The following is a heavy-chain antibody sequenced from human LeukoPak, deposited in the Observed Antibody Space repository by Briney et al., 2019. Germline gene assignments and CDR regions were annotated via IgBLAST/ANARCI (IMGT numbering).Heavy chain of an antibody. CDR1: GYTFSANY. Sequence: GASVKVSCKASGYTFSANYMHWVRQAPGQGLEWMGWINPRSGGTNYGEKFRGRVTMTRGTSITTAYMELSSLRFEDTAVYYCARGSGTSWFDYWGQGTLVTVSS. V-gene: IGHV1-2*02. D-gene: IGHD2-2*01. CDR3: ARGSGTSWFDY. CDR2: INPRSGGT. J-gene: IGHJ4*02.